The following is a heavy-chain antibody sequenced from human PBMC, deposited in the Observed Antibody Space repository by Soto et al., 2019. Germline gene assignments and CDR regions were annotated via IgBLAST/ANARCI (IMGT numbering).Heavy chain of an antibody. CDR2: INAGNGNT. CDR3: ARHDSTPGAFDI. J-gene: IGHJ3*02. CDR1: GYTFTSYA. V-gene: IGHV1-3*05. D-gene: IGHD3-22*01. Sequence: QVQLVQSGAEEKKPGASVKVSCKASGYTFTSYAMRWVRQAPGQRLEWMGWINAGNGNTKYSQKFQGRVTLTRDTSASTAYVELSSLRSEDTAVYYCARHDSTPGAFDIWGQGTMVTVSS.